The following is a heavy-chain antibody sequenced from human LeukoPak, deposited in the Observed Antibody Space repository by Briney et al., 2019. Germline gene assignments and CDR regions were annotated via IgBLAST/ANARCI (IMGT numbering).Heavy chain of an antibody. CDR1: GGSISRDY. D-gene: IGHD5-24*01. CDR3: ARAAAYKGGFDP. V-gene: IGHV4-59*01. J-gene: IGHJ5*02. CDR2: IYYSGST. Sequence: SETLCLTCTVAGGSISRDYWSWIRQPPGKGLEWIGHIYYSGSTNYNPSLKSRVTISVDTSKNQFSLKLSSVTAADTAVYYCARAAAYKGGFDPWGQGTLVTVSS.